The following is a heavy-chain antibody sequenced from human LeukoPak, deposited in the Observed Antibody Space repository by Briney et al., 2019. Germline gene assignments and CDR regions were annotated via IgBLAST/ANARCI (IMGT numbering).Heavy chain of an antibody. J-gene: IGHJ4*02. CDR1: GFTFSNYA. D-gene: IGHD1-1*01. CDR2: ISGNGGRT. Sequence: GGSLRLSCAASGFTFSNYAMTWVRQAPGKGLEWVSVISGNGGRTYYANSVKGRFTISRDNSKNTLYLQMNSLRAEDTAVYYCAKDAPVQDEANDSWGQGTLVIVSS. V-gene: IGHV3-23*01. CDR3: AKDAPVQDEANDS.